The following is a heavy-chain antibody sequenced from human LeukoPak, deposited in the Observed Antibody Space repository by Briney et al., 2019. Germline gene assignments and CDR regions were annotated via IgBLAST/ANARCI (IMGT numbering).Heavy chain of an antibody. CDR2: INPSGGST. CDR3: ARDSTFGGSSNAFDI. D-gene: IGHD3-3*02. Sequence: GASVKVSCKASGYTFTSYYMHWVRQAPGQGLEWMGIINPSGGSTSYAQKFQGRVTMTRDMSTSTVYMELSSLRSEDTAVYYCARDSTFGGSSNAFDIWGQGTMVTVSS. CDR1: GYTFTSYY. J-gene: IGHJ3*02. V-gene: IGHV1-46*01.